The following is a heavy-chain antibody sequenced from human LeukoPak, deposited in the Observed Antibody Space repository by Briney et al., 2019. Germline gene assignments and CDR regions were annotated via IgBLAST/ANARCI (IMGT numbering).Heavy chain of an antibody. D-gene: IGHD1-14*01. CDR2: IHHSGTT. J-gene: IGHJ6*03. Sequence: PSGTLSLTCVVSGGSISSSDWWSWVRQSPGKGLEWIGEIHHSGTTNYNPSFKSRITISIDKSNKQFSMRLTSVSAADTAMYYCARDNMAGSVYYYYMDVWGKGTTVTVSS. CDR3: ARDNMAGSVYYYYMDV. V-gene: IGHV4-4*02. CDR1: GGSISSSDW.